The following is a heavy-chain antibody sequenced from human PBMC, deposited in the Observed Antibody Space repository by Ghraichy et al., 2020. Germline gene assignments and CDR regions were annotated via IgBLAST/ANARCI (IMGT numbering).Heavy chain of an antibody. Sequence: SETLSLTCTVSGGSISSSSYYWGWIRQPPGKGLEWIGSIYYSGSTYYNPSLKSRVTISVDTSKNQFSLKLSSVTAADTAVYYCARITQQLVDSSFDYWGQGTLVTVSS. CDR1: GGSISSSSYY. CDR2: IYYSGST. J-gene: IGHJ4*02. CDR3: ARITQQLVDSSFDY. V-gene: IGHV4-39*01. D-gene: IGHD6-13*01.